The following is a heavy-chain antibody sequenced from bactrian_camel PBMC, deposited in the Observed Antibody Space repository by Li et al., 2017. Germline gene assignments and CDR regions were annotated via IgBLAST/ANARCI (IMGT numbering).Heavy chain of an antibody. Sequence: HVQLVESGGGLVQTGGSLKLSCAASGYIYKSYCVGWFRQAPGKEREEVAFIDSDGSTRYAEFVKGRFTISQDNAKNTVYLQMNSLKPDDTAVYYCAADPSWLFRVLVLCPDSGRSSWGQGTQVTVS. V-gene: IGHV3S53*01. D-gene: IGHD3*01. CDR3: AADPSWLFRVLVLCPDSGRSS. CDR2: IDSDGST. J-gene: IGHJ4*01. CDR1: GYIYKSYC.